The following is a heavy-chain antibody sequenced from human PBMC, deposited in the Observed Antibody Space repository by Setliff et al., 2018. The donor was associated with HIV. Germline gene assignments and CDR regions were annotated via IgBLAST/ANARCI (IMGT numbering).Heavy chain of an antibody. J-gene: IGHJ6*03. D-gene: IGHD3-3*01. CDR3: ARVVEGSHQVSLYYYYYYYMDV. CDR2: VGVGGGAT. Sequence: GGSLRLSCAASGFAFSTFDMNWVRQAPGKGLEWVSAVGVGGGATYYADSVRGRFAVSRDDSKNTLYLEMSGLRAEDTAVYYCARVVEGSHQVSLYYYYYYYMDVWGKGTTVTVSS. CDR1: GFAFSTFD. V-gene: IGHV3-23*01.